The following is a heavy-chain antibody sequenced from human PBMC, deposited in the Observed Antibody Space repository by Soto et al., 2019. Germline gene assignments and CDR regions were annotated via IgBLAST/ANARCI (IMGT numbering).Heavy chain of an antibody. CDR2: ISSNGGST. CDR1: GFTFSSYA. Sequence: PGGSLRLSCSASGFTFSSYAMHWVRQAPGKGLEYVSAISSNGGSTYYADSVKGRFTISRDNSKNTLYLQMSSLRAEDTAVYYCFYAVYYYYGMDVWGQGTTVTVSS. J-gene: IGHJ6*02. D-gene: IGHD4-17*01. CDR3: FYAVYYYYGMDV. V-gene: IGHV3-64D*06.